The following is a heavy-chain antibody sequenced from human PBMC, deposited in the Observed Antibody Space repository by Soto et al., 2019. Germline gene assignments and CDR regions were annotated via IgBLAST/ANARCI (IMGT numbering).Heavy chain of an antibody. Sequence: QVQLVQSGAEVKKPGSSVKVSCKASGGTFSSYAIIWVRQAPGQGLEWMGGIIPIFGTANYAQKFQGRVTITADKSTSTAYMELSSLRSEDTAVYYCARVGCSGGSCYSSLGAFDIWGQGTMVTVSS. J-gene: IGHJ3*02. V-gene: IGHV1-69*06. CDR2: IIPIFGTA. CDR3: ARVGCSGGSCYSSLGAFDI. D-gene: IGHD2-15*01. CDR1: GGTFSSYA.